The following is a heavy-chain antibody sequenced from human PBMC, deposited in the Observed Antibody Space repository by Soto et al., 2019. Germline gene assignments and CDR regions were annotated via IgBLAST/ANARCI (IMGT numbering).Heavy chain of an antibody. D-gene: IGHD1-7*01. CDR3: AREAIVAGTTTGMDV. CDR2: INPGYPAGRST. Sequence: GWVEVCFESAGYTLTTFFIHWVQQAPGQGLEWMGVINPGYPAGRSTTSAQKFQGRVTMTTDTSTSTVYMELSRLRSDDTAVYYCAREAIVAGTTTGMDVWGKGTTVTVS. J-gene: IGHJ6*04. V-gene: IGHV1-46*01. CDR1: GYTLTTFF.